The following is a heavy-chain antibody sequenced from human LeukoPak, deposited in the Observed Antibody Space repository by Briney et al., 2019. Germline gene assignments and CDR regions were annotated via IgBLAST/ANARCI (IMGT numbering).Heavy chain of an antibody. CDR3: ARGHSSGWFFFDY. Sequence: GGSLRLSCAASGFTFSSYWMHWVRQAPGKGLEWVSTVSGSGGTTHYADAVKGRFTISRDNSKNTLSLRMNSLRAEDTAVYYCARGHSSGWFFFDYWGQGTLVTVSS. D-gene: IGHD6-19*01. CDR2: VSGSGGTT. CDR1: GFTFSSYW. V-gene: IGHV3-23*01. J-gene: IGHJ4*02.